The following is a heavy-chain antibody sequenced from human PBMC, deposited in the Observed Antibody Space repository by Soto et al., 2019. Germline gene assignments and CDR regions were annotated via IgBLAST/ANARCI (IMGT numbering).Heavy chain of an antibody. CDR3: ARYSSGWRKFDY. D-gene: IGHD6-19*01. Sequence: SETLSLTCTVSGGSISSYYWSWIRQPPGKGLEWIGYIYYSGSTNYNPSLKSRVTISVDTSKNQFSLKLSSVTAADTAVYYCARYSSGWRKFDYWGQGTLVTVSS. V-gene: IGHV4-59*01. CDR2: IYYSGST. J-gene: IGHJ4*02. CDR1: GGSISSYY.